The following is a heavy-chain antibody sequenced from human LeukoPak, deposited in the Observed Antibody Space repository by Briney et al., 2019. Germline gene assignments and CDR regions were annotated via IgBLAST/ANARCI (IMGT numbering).Heavy chain of an antibody. CDR3: ARRGAYYYDSSGYAFDP. Sequence: PSETLSLTCAVYGGSFSGYYWSWIRQPPGKGLEWIGETKHTGGTNYNPSLKSRVTISVDTSKNQFSLKLSSVTAADTAVYYCARRGAYYYDSSGYAFDPWGQGTLVTVSS. J-gene: IGHJ5*02. CDR1: GGSFSGYY. CDR2: TKHTGGT. D-gene: IGHD3-22*01. V-gene: IGHV4-34*01.